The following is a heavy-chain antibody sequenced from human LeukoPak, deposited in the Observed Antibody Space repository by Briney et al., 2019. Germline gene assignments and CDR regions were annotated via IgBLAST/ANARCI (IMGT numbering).Heavy chain of an antibody. J-gene: IGHJ4*02. D-gene: IGHD3-22*01. Sequence: PGGSLRLSCAASRFSFSSYAIHWVRQAPGKGLEWVTLISYNGGKKDYADSVKGRFTIDRDNSKNTVYLQMNSLRPDDTAIYFCARQESRNYYYEGLDYWGQGNLVTVSS. CDR1: RFSFSSYA. CDR3: ARQESRNYYYEGLDY. CDR2: ISYNGGKK. V-gene: IGHV3-30*04.